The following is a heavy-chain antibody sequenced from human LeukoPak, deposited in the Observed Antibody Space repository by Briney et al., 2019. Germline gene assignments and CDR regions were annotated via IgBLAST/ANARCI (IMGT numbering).Heavy chain of an antibody. CDR1: GFTFGKYW. CDR3: ARGYYDILTGYSHFDY. D-gene: IGHD3-9*01. Sequence: PGGSLRLSCVASGFTFGKYWMSWVRQAPGKGLEWVAVISYDGSNKYYADSVKGRFTISRDNSKNTLYLQMNSLRAEDTAVYYCARGYYDILTGYSHFDYWGQGTLVTVSS. V-gene: IGHV3-30*03. J-gene: IGHJ4*02. CDR2: ISYDGSNK.